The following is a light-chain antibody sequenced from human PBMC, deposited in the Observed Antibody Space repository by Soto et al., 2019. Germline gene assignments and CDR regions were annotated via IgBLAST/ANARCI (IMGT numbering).Light chain of an antibody. CDR2: DVS. J-gene: IGLJ1*01. V-gene: IGLV2-14*03. CDR1: SSDIGAYIH. CDR3: TSYTTSGTYV. Sequence: QSALTQPASVSGSPGQSIAVSCSGTSSDIGAYIHVSWYQQHPGKAPKLMIYDVSNRPSGVSDRFSGSKSGNTASLPISGLQAEDEADYYCTSYTTSGTYVFGAGTKLTVL.